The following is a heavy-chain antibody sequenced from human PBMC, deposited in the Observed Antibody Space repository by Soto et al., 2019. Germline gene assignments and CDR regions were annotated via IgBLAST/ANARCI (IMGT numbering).Heavy chain of an antibody. V-gene: IGHV3-30*18. CDR1: GFTFSSFG. J-gene: IGHJ4*02. CDR3: AKELTGWYFDS. Sequence: PGGSLRLSCAASGFTFSSFGMHWVRQAPGKGLAWVALVSYDGNNKYYADSVKGRFTISRDNSKNTLYLQMNSLRAEDTAVYFCAKELTGWYFDSWGQGTLVTVSS. CDR2: VSYDGNNK. D-gene: IGHD6-19*01.